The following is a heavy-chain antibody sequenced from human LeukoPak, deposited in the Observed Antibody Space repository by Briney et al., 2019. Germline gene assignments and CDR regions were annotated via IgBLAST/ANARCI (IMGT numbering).Heavy chain of an antibody. J-gene: IGHJ4*02. CDR2: ISAYNGNT. V-gene: IGHV1-18*01. CDR3: ARAGQGLRLGELSFENY. D-gene: IGHD3-16*02. Sequence: ASVKVSCKASGYTFTSYGISWVRQAPGQGLEWMGWISAYNGNTNYAQKLQGRVTMTTDTSTSTAYMELRSLGSDDTAVYYCARAGQGLRLGELSFENYWGQGTLVTVSS. CDR1: GYTFTSYG.